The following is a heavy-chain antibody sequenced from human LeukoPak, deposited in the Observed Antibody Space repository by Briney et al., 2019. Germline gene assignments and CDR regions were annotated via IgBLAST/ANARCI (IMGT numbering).Heavy chain of an antibody. CDR3: GKGGQSSSWFWVD. J-gene: IGHJ4*02. CDR1: GFTFSTYW. CDR2: TKPDGSET. Sequence: GGSLRLSCAASGFTFSTYWMTWVRQTPGKGLEWVAHTKPDGSETYYVDSVRGRFTISRDNAKNSLYLQMNSLRDDDTAVYYCGKGGQSSSWFWVDWGQGTLVTVSS. D-gene: IGHD6-13*01. V-gene: IGHV3-7*01.